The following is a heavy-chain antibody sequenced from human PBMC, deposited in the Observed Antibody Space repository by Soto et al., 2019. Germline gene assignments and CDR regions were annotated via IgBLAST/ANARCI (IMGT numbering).Heavy chain of an antibody. D-gene: IGHD6-19*01. CDR1: GFTFSSYS. V-gene: IGHV3-48*02. J-gene: IGHJ6*02. CDR2: ISSSSSTI. Sequence: WGSLRLSCAASGFTFSSYSMNWVRQAPGKGLEWVSYISSSSSTIYYADSVKGRFTISRDNAKNSLYLQMNSLRDEDTAVYYCERDSLDIAVAGLYCYYYGMDVWGQGTTVTVSS. CDR3: ERDSLDIAVAGLYCYYYGMDV.